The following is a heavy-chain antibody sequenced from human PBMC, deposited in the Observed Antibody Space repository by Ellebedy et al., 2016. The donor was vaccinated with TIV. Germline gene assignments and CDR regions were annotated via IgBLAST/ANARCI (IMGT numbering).Heavy chain of an antibody. V-gene: IGHV5-51*01. J-gene: IGHJ5*01. CDR3: ARGGVDTSNWFDY. CDR1: GYSFTSYW. D-gene: IGHD5-18*01. Sequence: GESLKISCKGSGYSFTSYWIGWVRQMPGKGLEWMGIIYPGDSDTRYSPSFQGQVTISVDKSISTSYLQWSSVKASDTAIYYCARGGVDTSNWFDYWGQGTLVTVSS. CDR2: IYPGDSDT.